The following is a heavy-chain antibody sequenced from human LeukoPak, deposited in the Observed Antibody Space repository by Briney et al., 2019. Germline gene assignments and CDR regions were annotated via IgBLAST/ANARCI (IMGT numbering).Heavy chain of an antibody. J-gene: IGHJ4*02. CDR3: SKEGSDDYYFDY. D-gene: IGHD2-21*02. CDR2: ISSTGGNT. Sequence: GGSLRLSCAASGFIFSDYGMSWARQAPGKGLEWVSVISSTGGNTYYADSVKGRFTISRDNSKNTVYLQMNSLRAEDTALYYCSKEGSDDYYFDYWGQGTLITVSS. CDR1: GFIFSDYG. V-gene: IGHV3-23*01.